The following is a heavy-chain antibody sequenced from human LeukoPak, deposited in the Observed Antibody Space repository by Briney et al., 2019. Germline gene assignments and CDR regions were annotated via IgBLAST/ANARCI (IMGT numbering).Heavy chain of an antibody. CDR3: ARLNQAVAGTYYFDY. CDR1: GFTFSSYG. V-gene: IGHV3-33*01. CDR2: IWYDGSNK. J-gene: IGHJ4*02. D-gene: IGHD6-19*01. Sequence: GRSLRLSCAASGFTFSSYGMHWVRQAPGKALEWVAVIWYDGSNKYYADSVKGRFTISRDNSKNTLYLQMNSLRAEDTAVYYCARLNQAVAGTYYFDYWGQGTLVTVSS.